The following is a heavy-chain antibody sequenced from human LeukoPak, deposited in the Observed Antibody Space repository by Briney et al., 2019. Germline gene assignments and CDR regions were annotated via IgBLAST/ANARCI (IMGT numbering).Heavy chain of an antibody. Sequence: GRSLRLSCAASGFTFSSYGMHWVRQAPGKGLEWVAVIWYDGSNKYYADSVKGRFTISRDNSKNTLYLQMNSLRAEDTAVYYCARDRNEHSRYFDWLLHYYFDYWGQGTLVTVS. CDR3: ARDRNEHSRYFDWLLHYYFDY. CDR2: IWYDGSNK. CDR1: GFTFSSYG. D-gene: IGHD3-9*01. V-gene: IGHV3-33*01. J-gene: IGHJ4*02.